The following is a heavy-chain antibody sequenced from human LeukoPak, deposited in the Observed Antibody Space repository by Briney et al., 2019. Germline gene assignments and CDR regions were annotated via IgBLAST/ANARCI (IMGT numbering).Heavy chain of an antibody. CDR1: EFTFSSYA. CDR2: ISGSGGST. V-gene: IGHV3-23*01. D-gene: IGHD3-10*01. CDR3: AKGNYYYGSGSYPY. Sequence: PRGSLRLSCAASEFTFSSYAMSWVRQAPGKGLEWVSAISGSGGSTYYADSVKGRFTISRDNSKNTLYLQMNSLRAEDTAVYYCAKGNYYYGSGSYPYWGQGTLVTVSS. J-gene: IGHJ4*02.